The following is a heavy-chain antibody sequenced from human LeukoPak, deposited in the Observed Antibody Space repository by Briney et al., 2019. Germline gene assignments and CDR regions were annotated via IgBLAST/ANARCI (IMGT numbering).Heavy chain of an antibody. Sequence: GRSLRLSCAASGFTFSSYAMHWVRQAPGKGLEWVAVISYDGSNKYYADSVKGQFTISRDNSKNTLYLQMNSLRAGDTAVYYCARESWYCSSTSCYTNGFDYWGQGTLVTVSS. J-gene: IGHJ4*02. V-gene: IGHV3-30-3*01. CDR3: ARESWYCSSTSCYTNGFDY. CDR1: GFTFSSYA. CDR2: ISYDGSNK. D-gene: IGHD2-2*02.